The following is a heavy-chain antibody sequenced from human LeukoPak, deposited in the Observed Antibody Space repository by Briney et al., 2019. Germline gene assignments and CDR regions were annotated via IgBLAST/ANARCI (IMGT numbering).Heavy chain of an antibody. CDR3: GRVSIGNSFDY. J-gene: IGHJ4*02. CDR1: GFTFSSYG. Sequence: GRSLRLSCAASGFTFSSYGMHWVRQAPGKGLEWVAVIWYDGSNKYYADSVKGRFTISRDNSKNTLYLQMNSLRAEDTAVYYGGRVSIGNSFDYWGQGPLVTVSS. CDR2: IWYDGSNK. D-gene: IGHD3-22*01. V-gene: IGHV3-33*01.